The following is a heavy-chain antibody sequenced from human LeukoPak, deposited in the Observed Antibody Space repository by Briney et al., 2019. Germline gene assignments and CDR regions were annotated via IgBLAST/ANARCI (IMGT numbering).Heavy chain of an antibody. CDR2: ISGSGGIT. J-gene: IGHJ3*02. Sequence: GGSLRLSCAASGFTFSSCAMNWVRQAPGKGLEWVSGISGSGGITHYADSVRGRFTISRDNSKNTLYLQMNSLRTADTAVYYCARDQLGFDIWGQGTMVTVSS. CDR3: ARDQLGFDI. CDR1: GFTFSSCA. D-gene: IGHD7-27*01. V-gene: IGHV3-23*01.